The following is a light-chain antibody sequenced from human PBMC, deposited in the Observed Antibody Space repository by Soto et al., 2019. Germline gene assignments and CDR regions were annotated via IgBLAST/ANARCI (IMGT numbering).Light chain of an antibody. V-gene: IGKV3-11*01. CDR2: DAS. J-gene: IGKJ4*01. CDR3: QHSYSTPPT. Sequence: EIVLTQAPATLSLSPGERATLSCRASQSVSSYLAWYQQKPGQAPRLLIYDASNRATGIPARFSGSGSGTDFTLTISSLQPEDFATYYCQHSYSTPPTCGGGTKVDIK. CDR1: QSVSSY.